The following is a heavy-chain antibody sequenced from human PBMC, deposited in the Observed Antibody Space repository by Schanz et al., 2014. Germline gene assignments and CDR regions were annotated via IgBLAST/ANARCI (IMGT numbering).Heavy chain of an antibody. CDR2: LSWNRRSV. Sequence: SGGGLVQPGRSLRLSCAASGFTFEDYAMHWVRQVPGKGLEWVAGLSWNRRSVGYADSVKGRFTISRDNANNTLDLQMKSLRPEDTALYYCVKDTNGGDSGNYHAFDVWGQGTRVTVSS. CDR3: VKDTNGGDSGNYHAFDV. J-gene: IGHJ3*01. V-gene: IGHV3-9*01. CDR1: GFTFEDYA. D-gene: IGHD4-17*01.